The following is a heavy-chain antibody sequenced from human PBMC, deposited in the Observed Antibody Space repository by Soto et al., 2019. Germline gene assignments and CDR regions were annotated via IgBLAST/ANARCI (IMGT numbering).Heavy chain of an antibody. V-gene: IGHV3-74*01. CDR2: INSDGSST. D-gene: IGHD1-26*01. Sequence: GGSLRLSCAVSGFTFDDNAMHWVRQAPEKGLEWVSGINSDGSSTSYADSVKGRFTISRDNAKNTLYLQMNSLRAEDTAVYYCARGIVGATGVDLFDPWGQGTLVTVSS. CDR1: GFTFDDNA. J-gene: IGHJ5*02. CDR3: ARGIVGATGVDLFDP.